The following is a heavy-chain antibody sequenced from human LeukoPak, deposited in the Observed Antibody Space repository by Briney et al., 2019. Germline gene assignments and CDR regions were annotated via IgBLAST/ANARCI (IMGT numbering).Heavy chain of an antibody. CDR1: GITLSNYG. D-gene: IGHD3-3*01. J-gene: IGHJ4*02. CDR3: AKRGVVIRVIMVGFHKEAYYFES. V-gene: IGHV3-23*01. Sequence: GGSLRLSCAVSGITLSNYGMSWVRQAPGKGLEWVAGISDSGGNTKYADSVKGRFTISRDNPKNTLYLQMNSLRAEDTAVYFCAKRGVVIRVIMVGFHKEAYYFESWGQGALVTVSS. CDR2: ISDSGGNT.